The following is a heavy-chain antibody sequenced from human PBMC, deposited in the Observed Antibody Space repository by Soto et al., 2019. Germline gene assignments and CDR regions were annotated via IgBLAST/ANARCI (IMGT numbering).Heavy chain of an antibody. Sequence: EEQLVESGGGLVQPGGSLTLSCAASGFSFSDYYMEWVRQAPGKGLEWVARSRNKVKSYTTDYAASVKGRFTISRALSKNSLYLEMNNLKTEDTAVYYCSKLEGGWGQGTLVTVSS. J-gene: IGHJ4*02. V-gene: IGHV3-72*01. CDR3: SKLEGG. D-gene: IGHD3-3*01. CDR1: GFSFSDYY. CDR2: SRNKVKSYTT.